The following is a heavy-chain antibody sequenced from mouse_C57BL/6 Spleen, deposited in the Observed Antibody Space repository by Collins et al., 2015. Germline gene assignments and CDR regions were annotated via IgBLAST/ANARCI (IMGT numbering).Heavy chain of an antibody. CDR1: GYSITSDYA. J-gene: IGHJ3*01. CDR2: ISYSGST. V-gene: IGHV3-2*02. D-gene: IGHD2-3*01. Sequence: DVQLQESGTWPGETLSQSLSLTCTVTGYSITSDYAWNWIRQFPGNKLEWMGYISYSGSTSYNPSLKSRISITRDTSKNQFFLQLNSVTTEDTATYYCARLLPYWGQGTLVTVSA. CDR3: ARLLPY.